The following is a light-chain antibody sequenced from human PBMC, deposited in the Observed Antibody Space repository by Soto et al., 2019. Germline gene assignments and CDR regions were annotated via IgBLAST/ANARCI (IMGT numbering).Light chain of an antibody. J-gene: IGLJ1*01. CDR3: QSYDSSPSGYV. CDR1: SSNIGAGYD. V-gene: IGLV1-40*01. CDR2: GNS. Sequence: QSVLTQPPSVSGAPGQRVTISCTGSSSNIGAGYDVHWYQQLPGTAPKLLIYGNSNRPSGVPDRFSGSKSGTSAPLAITGLQAEDEADYYCQSYDSSPSGYVFGTGTKVTVL.